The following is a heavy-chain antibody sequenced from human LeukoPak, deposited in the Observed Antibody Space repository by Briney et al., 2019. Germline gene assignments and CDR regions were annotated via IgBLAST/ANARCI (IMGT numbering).Heavy chain of an antibody. J-gene: IGHJ4*02. CDR3: ARDSTPYYYDSSGYYPGHFDY. V-gene: IGHV1-18*01. CDR1: GYTFTSYG. CDR2: ISAYNGNT. Sequence: ASVKVSCKASGYTFTSYGISWVRQAPGRGLEWMGWISAYNGNTNYAQKLQGRVTMTTDTSTSTAYMELRSLRSDDTAVYYCARDSTPYYYDSSGYYPGHFDYWGQGTLVTVSS. D-gene: IGHD3-22*01.